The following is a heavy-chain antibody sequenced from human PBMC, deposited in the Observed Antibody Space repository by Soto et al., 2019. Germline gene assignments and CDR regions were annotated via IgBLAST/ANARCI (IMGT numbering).Heavy chain of an antibody. CDR1: GGSVSSGSYY. J-gene: IGHJ4*02. V-gene: IGHV4-61*01. Sequence: PSETLSLTCTVSGGSVSSGSYYWCWIRQPPGKGLEWIGYIYYSGSTNYNPSLKSRVTISVDTSKNQFSLKLSSVTAADTAVYYCARQRTIFGVVEPTDYWGQGTLVTVSS. CDR2: IYYSGST. D-gene: IGHD3-3*01. CDR3: ARQRTIFGVVEPTDY.